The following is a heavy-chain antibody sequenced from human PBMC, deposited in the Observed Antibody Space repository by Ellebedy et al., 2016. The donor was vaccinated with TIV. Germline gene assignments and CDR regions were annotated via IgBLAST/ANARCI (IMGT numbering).Heavy chain of an antibody. CDR3: ARQNSDFAYAMDV. J-gene: IGHJ6*02. V-gene: IGHV3-30*04. Sequence: GESLKISXAASGFTFRSYTMHWVRQAPGKGLEWVALISSDGYDKNYADSVKGRFTISRDNAKNSLFLQMNSLRDEDTAVYYCARQNSDFAYAMDVWGQGTTVIVSS. CDR2: ISSDGYDK. D-gene: IGHD1-26*01. CDR1: GFTFRSYT.